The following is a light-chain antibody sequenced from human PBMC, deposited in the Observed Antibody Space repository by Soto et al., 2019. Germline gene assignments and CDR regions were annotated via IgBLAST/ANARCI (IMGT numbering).Light chain of an antibody. CDR2: DAS. CDR3: QQYETSPRT. CDR1: QSVSNY. J-gene: IGKJ1*01. V-gene: IGKV3-11*01. Sequence: ENVLTQSPATLSFSPGERATLSCRASQSVSNYVAWYQQKPGQAPRLLIYDASNRATGIPARFSGSGSGTDFTLTISRLEPEDFAVYYCQQYETSPRTFGQGTKVDIK.